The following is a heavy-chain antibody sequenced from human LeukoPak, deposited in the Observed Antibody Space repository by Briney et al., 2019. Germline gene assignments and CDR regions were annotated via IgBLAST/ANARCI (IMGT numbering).Heavy chain of an antibody. J-gene: IGHJ4*02. D-gene: IGHD3-22*01. V-gene: IGHV1-8*01. Sequence: ASVKVSCKASGYTFTSYDINWVRQATGQGLEWMGWMNPNSGNTGYAQKFQGRVTITTDESTSTAYMELSSLRSEDTAVYYCARGKDTSGSSHFDYWGQGTLVTVSS. CDR3: ARGKDTSGSSHFDY. CDR1: GYTFTSYD. CDR2: MNPNSGNT.